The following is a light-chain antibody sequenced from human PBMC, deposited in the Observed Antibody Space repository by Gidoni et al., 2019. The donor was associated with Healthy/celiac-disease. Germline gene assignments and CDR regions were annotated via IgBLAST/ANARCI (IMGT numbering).Light chain of an antibody. CDR2: AAS. V-gene: IGKV1-39*01. J-gene: IGKJ3*01. Sequence: DIQMTQSPSSLSASVGDRVTITCRASQSISSYLNWYQQKPGKAPKLLIYAASSLQSGVPSRFSGSGSGTDFTLTIISLQPEDFATYYCQQSYSTPFGFXPXTKVDIK. CDR1: QSISSY. CDR3: QQSYSTPFG.